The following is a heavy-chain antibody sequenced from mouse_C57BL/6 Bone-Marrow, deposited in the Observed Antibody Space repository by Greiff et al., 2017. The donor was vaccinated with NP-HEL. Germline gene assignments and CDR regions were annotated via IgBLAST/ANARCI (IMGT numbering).Heavy chain of an antibody. CDR2: ISYDGSN. V-gene: IGHV3-6*01. Sequence: EVQLQQSGPGLVKPSQSLSLTCSVTGYSITSGYYWNWIRQFPGNKLEWMGYISYDGSNNYNPSLKNRISITRDTSKNQCFLKLNSVTTEDTATYYCARGRGSSFHYYAMDYWGQGTSVTVSS. CDR1: GYSITSGYY. J-gene: IGHJ4*01. D-gene: IGHD1-1*01. CDR3: ARGRGSSFHYYAMDY.